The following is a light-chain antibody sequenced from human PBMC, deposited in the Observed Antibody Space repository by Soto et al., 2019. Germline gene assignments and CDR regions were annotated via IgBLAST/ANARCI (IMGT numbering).Light chain of an antibody. CDR2: GAS. CDR3: QQRSSWPLT. Sequence: EILIPQSPATLSLYPGEGLTLAWRASQSLRKSLVWYQQKPGQAPRLLIDGASNRATGIPARFSGSGSRTDCTLTISRLEPEDVSVDFCQQRSSWPLTFGGGTKVEIK. CDR1: QSLRKS. V-gene: IGKV3-11*01. J-gene: IGKJ4*02.